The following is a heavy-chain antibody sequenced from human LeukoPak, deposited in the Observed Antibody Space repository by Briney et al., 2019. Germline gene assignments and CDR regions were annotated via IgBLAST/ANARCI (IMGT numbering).Heavy chain of an antibody. Sequence: ASVKVSCKASGYTFTSYGISWVRQAPGQGLEWMGWISAYNGNTNYAQKLQGRVTMTTDTSTSTAYMELRSLRSDDTAVYYCARDTRYFDWLLFRYYYMDVWGKGTTVTISS. V-gene: IGHV1-18*01. CDR1: GYTFTSYG. CDR2: ISAYNGNT. J-gene: IGHJ6*03. CDR3: ARDTRYFDWLLFRYYYMDV. D-gene: IGHD3-9*01.